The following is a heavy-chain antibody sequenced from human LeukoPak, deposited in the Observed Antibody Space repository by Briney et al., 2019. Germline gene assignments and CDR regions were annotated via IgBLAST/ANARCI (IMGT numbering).Heavy chain of an antibody. CDR2: IHYSGST. Sequence: PSETLSLTCTVSGASISGYYWSWIRQPPGKGLEWIGYIHYSGSTNYNPSLKSRVTISLDTSKNQFSLKLSSVTAADTAVYYCARGRWLQLPYYWGQGTLVTVSS. V-gene: IGHV4-59*08. CDR3: ARGRWLQLPYY. J-gene: IGHJ4*02. CDR1: GASISGYY. D-gene: IGHD5-24*01.